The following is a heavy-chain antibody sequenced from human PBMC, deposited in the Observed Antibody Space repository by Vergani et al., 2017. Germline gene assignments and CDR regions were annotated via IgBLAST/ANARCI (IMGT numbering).Heavy chain of an antibody. CDR1: GYTFTSYG. V-gene: IGHV1-18*01. Sequence: QVQLVPSGAEVKTPGASVMVSCKASGYTFTSYGISWVRQAPGQGLEWMGWISDYNGTTNYAQKLQGRVTMTTDTSTSTAYMELRSLRSDDTAVYYCARGLVVVAAPHYNYYYMDVWGKGTTVTVSS. CDR2: ISDYNGTT. D-gene: IGHD2-15*01. J-gene: IGHJ6*03. CDR3: ARGLVVVAAPHYNYYYMDV.